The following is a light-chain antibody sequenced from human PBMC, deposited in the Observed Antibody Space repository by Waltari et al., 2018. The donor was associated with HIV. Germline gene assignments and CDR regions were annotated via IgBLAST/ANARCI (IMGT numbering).Light chain of an antibody. Sequence: QSALTTPPSVSGSPGQYVTIPCTGTSSDVHRHNRLPWYPLPPGPAPKLLIYESTYLPSGCPDLFSGSKSGNTASLTIAGLQAEDEADYYCSSDTSSSTYVYVTGTRVTFL. CDR1: SSDVHRHNR. J-gene: IGLJ1*01. CDR2: EST. CDR3: SSDTSSSTYV. V-gene: IGLV2-18*02.